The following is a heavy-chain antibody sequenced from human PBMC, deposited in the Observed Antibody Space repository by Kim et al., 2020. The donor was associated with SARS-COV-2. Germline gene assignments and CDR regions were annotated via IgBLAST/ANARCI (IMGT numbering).Heavy chain of an antibody. V-gene: IGHV3-48*03. D-gene: IGHD4-4*01. J-gene: IGHJ4*02. CDR3: ARGPNYSPFDY. Sequence: YYADSVRGRFTISSENDKNSLYLQMNSLRAEDTAVYYCARGPNYSPFDYWGQGTLVTVSS.